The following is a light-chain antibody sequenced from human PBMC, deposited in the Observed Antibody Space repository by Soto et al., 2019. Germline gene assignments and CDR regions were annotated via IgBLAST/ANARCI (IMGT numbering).Light chain of an antibody. J-gene: IGKJ1*01. Sequence: DIQMTQSPSSLSASVGDRVTITCQASQDIKNYLNWYQQKSGKAPKLLIYDASDLETGVPSRFSGSGSGTEFTFTISNLQPEDFATYYCQQSYFILGTFGRGTKVDI. CDR2: DAS. CDR3: QQSYFILGT. CDR1: QDIKNY. V-gene: IGKV1-33*01.